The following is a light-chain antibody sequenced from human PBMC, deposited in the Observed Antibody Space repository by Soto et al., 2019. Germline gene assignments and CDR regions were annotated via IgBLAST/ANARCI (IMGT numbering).Light chain of an antibody. V-gene: IGLV1-40*01. CDR2: GNS. Sequence: QLVLTQPPSVSGAPGQRVTISCTGSSSNIGAGYDVHWYQQLPGTAPKLLIFGNSNRPSGVPDRFSGSKSGTSVSLAITGLQAEDEADYYCQSYDSSLSGSKVVFGGGTKLTVL. CDR1: SSNIGAGYD. CDR3: QSYDSSLSGSKVV. J-gene: IGLJ2*01.